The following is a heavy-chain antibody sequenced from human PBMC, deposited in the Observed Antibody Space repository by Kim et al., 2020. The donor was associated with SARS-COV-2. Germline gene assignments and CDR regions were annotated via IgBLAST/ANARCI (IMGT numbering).Heavy chain of an antibody. J-gene: IGHJ6*02. CDR3: ARVGYCSSTSCYQGYYYYGMDV. D-gene: IGHD2-2*01. V-gene: IGHV4-38-2*02. CDR2: IYHSGGT. CDR1: GYSISSGYY. Sequence: SETLSLTCTVSGYSISSGYYWGWIRQPPGKGLEWIGSIYHSGGTYYNPSLKSRVTIPGDTSKNQFSLKLSSVTAADTAVYYCARVGYCSSTSCYQGYYYYGMDVWGQGTTVTVSS.